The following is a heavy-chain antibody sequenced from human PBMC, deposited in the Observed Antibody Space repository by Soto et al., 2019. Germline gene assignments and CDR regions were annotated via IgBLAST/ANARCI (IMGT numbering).Heavy chain of an antibody. V-gene: IGHV1-46*03. J-gene: IGHJ6*02. CDR2: INPSGGST. CDR1: GYTFTSYY. D-gene: IGHD4-17*01. CDR3: ASVEYGGPPGRYYYYYYGMDV. Sequence: GASVKVSCKASGYTFTSYYMHWVRQAPGQGLEWMGKINPSGGSTSYAQKFQGRVTMTRDTSTSTVYMELSSLRSEDTAVYYCASVEYGGPPGRYYYYYYGMDVWGQGTTVTVSS.